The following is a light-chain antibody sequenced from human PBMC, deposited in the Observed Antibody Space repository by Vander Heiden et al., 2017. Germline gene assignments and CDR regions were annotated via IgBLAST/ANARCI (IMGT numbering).Light chain of an antibody. CDR3: QQYNGYSRT. CDR2: KAS. J-gene: IGKJ1*01. Sequence: DIQMTQSPSTLSASVGDRVIITCRASQSIGSWLAWYQQKPGKAPNLLIYKASSLEGGVPSRFSGSGSGTEFTLTISSLQPDDFATYYCQQYNGYSRTFGQGTKVEIK. V-gene: IGKV1-5*03. CDR1: QSIGSW.